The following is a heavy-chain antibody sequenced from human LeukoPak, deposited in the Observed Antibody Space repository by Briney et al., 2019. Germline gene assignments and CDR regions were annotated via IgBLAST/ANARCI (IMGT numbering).Heavy chain of an antibody. CDR3: ARDLVSGSGSFDY. D-gene: IGHD3-10*01. V-gene: IGHV3-21*01. J-gene: IGHJ4*02. Sequence: GGSLRLSCAASGFTFSSYSMNWVRQAPGKGLEWVSSISSSSSYIYYADSVKGRFTISRDNAKNSLYLQMNSLRAEDTAVYYCARDLVSGSGSFDYWGQGTLVTVSS. CDR2: ISSSSSYI. CDR1: GFTFSSYS.